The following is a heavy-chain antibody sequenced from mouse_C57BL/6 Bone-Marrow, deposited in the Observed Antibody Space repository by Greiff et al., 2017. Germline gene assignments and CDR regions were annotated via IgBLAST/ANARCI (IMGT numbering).Heavy chain of an antibody. CDR3: ARGSPYY. CDR2: IYPGSGST. J-gene: IGHJ2*01. V-gene: IGHV1-55*01. D-gene: IGHD6-1*01. CDR1: GYTFTSYW. Sequence: QVQLQQPGAELVKPGASVKMSCKASGYTFTSYWIPWVKQRPGHGLEWIGDIYPGSGSTNYNEKFKSKATLTVDTSSSTAYMQLSSLTSEDTAVYYSARGSPYYRGEGTTRTVSS.